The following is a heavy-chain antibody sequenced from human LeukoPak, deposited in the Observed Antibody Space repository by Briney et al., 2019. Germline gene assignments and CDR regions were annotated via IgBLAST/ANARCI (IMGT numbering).Heavy chain of an antibody. Sequence: PSETLSLTCTVSGGSISSSSYYWGWIRQPPGKGLEWIGRIYTSGSTNYNPSLKSRVTISVDTSKNQFSLKLSSVTAADTAVYYCARAGGRWGIAAAGTVDYWGQGTLVTVSS. J-gene: IGHJ4*02. D-gene: IGHD6-13*01. CDR1: GGSISSSSYY. V-gene: IGHV4-39*07. CDR2: IYTSGST. CDR3: ARAGGRWGIAAAGTVDY.